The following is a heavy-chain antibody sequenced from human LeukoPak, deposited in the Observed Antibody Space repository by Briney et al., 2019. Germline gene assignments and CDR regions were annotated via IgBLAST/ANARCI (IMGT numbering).Heavy chain of an antibody. D-gene: IGHD4-17*01. V-gene: IGHV4-61*01. CDR1: GGSVSSGSYY. CDR3: AREVADTVTTYFLDY. Sequence: SETLSLTCTVSGGSVSSGSYYWSWIRQPPGKGLEWIGYIYYSGSTNYNPSLKSRVTISVDTSKNQFSLKLSSVTAADTAVYYCAREVADTVTTYFLDYWGQGTLVTVSS. J-gene: IGHJ4*02. CDR2: IYYSGST.